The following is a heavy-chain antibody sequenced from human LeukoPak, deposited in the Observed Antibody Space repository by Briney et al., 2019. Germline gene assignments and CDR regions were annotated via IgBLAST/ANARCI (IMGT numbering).Heavy chain of an antibody. Sequence: ASVKVSCKASGYTFTGYYMHWVRQAPGQGLEWMGWINPNSGGTNYAQKFQGRVTMTRDTSISTAYMELSRLRSDDTAVYYCAREWQQLVLGIAAAGPFDYWGQGTLVTVSS. CDR1: GYTFTGYY. CDR2: INPNSGGT. V-gene: IGHV1-2*02. CDR3: AREWQQLVLGIAAAGPFDY. D-gene: IGHD6-13*01. J-gene: IGHJ4*02.